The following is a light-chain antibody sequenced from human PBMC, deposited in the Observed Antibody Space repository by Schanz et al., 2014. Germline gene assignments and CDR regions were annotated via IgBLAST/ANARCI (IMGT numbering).Light chain of an antibody. Sequence: EIVLTQSPGTLSLSPGERATLSCRASQSVTNNLAWYQHKPGQAPRLLIYGASSRATGIPDRFSGSGSGTDFTLTISRLEPEDFAVYYCQQYGSSPPFGGGTKVEIK. J-gene: IGKJ4*02. V-gene: IGKV3-20*01. CDR1: QSVTNN. CDR2: GAS. CDR3: QQYGSSPP.